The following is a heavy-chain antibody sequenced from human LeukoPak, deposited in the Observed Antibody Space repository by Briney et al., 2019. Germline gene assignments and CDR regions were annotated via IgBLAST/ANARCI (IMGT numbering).Heavy chain of an antibody. J-gene: IGHJ4*02. CDR3: ARPFVYCSGGSCPFDY. V-gene: IGHV1-2*02. CDR2: INPNSGGT. D-gene: IGHD2-15*01. Sequence: GASVKVSCEASGYTFTGYYMHWVRQAPGQGLEWMGWINPNSGGTNYAQKFQGRVTMTRDTSISTAYMELSRLRSDDTAVYYCARPFVYCSGGSCPFDYWGQGTLVTVSS. CDR1: GYTFTGYY.